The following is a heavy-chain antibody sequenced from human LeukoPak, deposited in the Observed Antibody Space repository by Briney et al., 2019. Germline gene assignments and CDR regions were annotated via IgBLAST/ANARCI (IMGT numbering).Heavy chain of an antibody. CDR1: GGSISSSSYY. CDR3: ARGAYYYDSSGYRSRIGFDY. Sequence: PSETLSLTCTVSGGSISSSSYYWGWIRQPPGKGLEWIGSIYYSGSTYYNPSLKSRVTISVDTSKNQFSLKLSSVTAADTAVYYCARGAYYYDSSGYRSRIGFDYWGQGTLATVSS. D-gene: IGHD3-22*01. V-gene: IGHV4-39*07. J-gene: IGHJ4*02. CDR2: IYYSGST.